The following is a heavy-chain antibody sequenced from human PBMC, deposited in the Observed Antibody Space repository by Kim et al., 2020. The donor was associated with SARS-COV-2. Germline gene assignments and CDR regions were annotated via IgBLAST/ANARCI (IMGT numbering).Heavy chain of an antibody. CDR3: ARDYGGNLGY. CDR2: STN. V-gene: IGHV3-48*01. J-gene: IGHJ4*02. Sequence: STNNAAGSVQGRFTISGDTAKHSLYRQMNSLRAEDTAVYYCARDYGGNLGYWGQGTLVTVSS. D-gene: IGHD4-17*01.